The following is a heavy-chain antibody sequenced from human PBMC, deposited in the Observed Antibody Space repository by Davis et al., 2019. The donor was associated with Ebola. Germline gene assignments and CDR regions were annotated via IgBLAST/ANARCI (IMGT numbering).Heavy chain of an antibody. Sequence: PGGSLRLSCAASGFTFSSYSMNWVRQAPGKGLEWVSSISSSSSYIYYADSVKGRFTISRDNAKNSLYLQMNSLRAEDTAVYYCARNYGDYESGVDYWGQGTLVTVSS. CDR2: ISSSSSYI. D-gene: IGHD4-17*01. J-gene: IGHJ4*02. V-gene: IGHV3-21*01. CDR3: ARNYGDYESGVDY. CDR1: GFTFSSYS.